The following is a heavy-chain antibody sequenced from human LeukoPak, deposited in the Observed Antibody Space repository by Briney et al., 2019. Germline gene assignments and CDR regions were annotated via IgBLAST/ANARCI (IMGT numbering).Heavy chain of an antibody. V-gene: IGHV1-46*01. CDR2: INPNTGST. J-gene: IGHJ3*02. D-gene: IGHD4-23*01. Sequence: ASVKVSCKASGYTFTSYDMHWVRQAPGQGLEWMGIINPNTGSTSYAQKFQGRFIMSMDTSTSTAYMELSSLKAEDTAVYYCARETPVAPPGVSDALDIWGQGTIVTVSP. CDR3: ARETPVAPPGVSDALDI. CDR1: GYTFTSYD.